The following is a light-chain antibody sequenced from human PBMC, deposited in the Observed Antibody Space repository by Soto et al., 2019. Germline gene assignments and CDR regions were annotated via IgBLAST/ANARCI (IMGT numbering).Light chain of an antibody. J-gene: IGLJ2*01. Sequence: QSVLTQSPSASASLGASVKLTCTLSSGHSTYAIAWHQQQPAKGPRFLMKLSSDGSHTKGDGIPDRFSGSSSGAERHLTISSLQSEDEADYYCQTWGTGIRVFGGGTKLTVL. V-gene: IGLV4-69*01. CDR2: LSSDGSH. CDR1: SGHSTYA. CDR3: QTWGTGIRV.